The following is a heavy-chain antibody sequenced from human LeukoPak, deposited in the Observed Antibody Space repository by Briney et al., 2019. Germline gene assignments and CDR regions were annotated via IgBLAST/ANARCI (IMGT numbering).Heavy chain of an antibody. CDR3: GRDHGSYAFDY. J-gene: IGHJ4*02. Sequence: SETLCLTCAASGVSFSGYYWNWVRQPPGKGLEWIGEINHSGSTNYNPSLKSRVTISVDTYKNRFSLKLRSVTAADTAVYYCGRDHGSYAFDYWGQGTLVTVSS. CDR1: GVSFSGYY. D-gene: IGHD1-26*01. V-gene: IGHV4-34*01. CDR2: INHSGST.